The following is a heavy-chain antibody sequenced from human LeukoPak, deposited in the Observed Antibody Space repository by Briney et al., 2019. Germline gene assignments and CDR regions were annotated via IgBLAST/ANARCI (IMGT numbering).Heavy chain of an antibody. CDR1: GGSIISYY. CDR3: ARLAGSGWYHLDY. CDR2: INDSGST. Sequence: SETLSLTCTVSGGSIISYYWSWIRQPPGKGLEWIGYINDSGSTNCNPSLKSRVTISVDTSKNQFSLKLSSVTAADTAVYYCARLAGSGWYHLDYWGQGTLVTVSS. J-gene: IGHJ4*02. D-gene: IGHD6-19*01. V-gene: IGHV4-59*01.